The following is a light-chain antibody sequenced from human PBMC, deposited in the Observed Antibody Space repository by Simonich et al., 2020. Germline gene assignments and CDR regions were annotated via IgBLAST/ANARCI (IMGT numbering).Light chain of an antibody. J-gene: IGKJ1*01. CDR3: QQYYSTPWT. CDR2: GES. Sequence: DIVMTQSPDSLAVSLGERATINCKSSQSVLYSSNNKNYLAWYQQKPGQPPKLLIYGESTRESGVPDRFSGRGYGTDFTLTISILQAEDVAVYYCQQYYSTPWTLAKGPRWKSN. CDR1: QSVLYSSNNKNY. V-gene: IGKV4-1*01.